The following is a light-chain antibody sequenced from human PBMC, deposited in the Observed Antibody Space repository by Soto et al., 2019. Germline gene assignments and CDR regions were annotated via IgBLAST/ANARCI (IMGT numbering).Light chain of an antibody. Sequence: DIQMTQSPSSLSASVGDRVSITCRACESIRSYLNWYQQKRGKAPKLLIFAATSLQSRIPSRYSHSETVTDFTLTINRLQPEDCATYHCQQIYSTPNTFGPATRLE. CDR2: AAT. CDR3: QQIYSTPNT. J-gene: IGKJ5*01. V-gene: IGKV1-39*01. CDR1: ESIRSY.